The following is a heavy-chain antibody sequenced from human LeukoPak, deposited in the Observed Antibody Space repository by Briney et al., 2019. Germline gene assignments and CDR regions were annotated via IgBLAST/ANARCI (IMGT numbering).Heavy chain of an antibody. CDR1: GGSISSYY. J-gene: IGHJ5*02. V-gene: IGHV4-59*01. CDR2: IYYSGST. Sequence: PSETLSLTCTVSGGSISSYYRSWIRQPPGKGLEWIGYIYYSGSTNYNPSLKSRVTISVDTSKNQFSLKLSSVTAADTAVYYCARGTTPLDNWFDPWGQGTLVTVSS. CDR3: ARGTTPLDNWFDP. D-gene: IGHD2/OR15-2a*01.